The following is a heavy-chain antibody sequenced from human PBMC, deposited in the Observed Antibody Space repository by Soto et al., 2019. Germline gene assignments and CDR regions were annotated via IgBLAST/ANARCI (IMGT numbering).Heavy chain of an antibody. J-gene: IGHJ5*02. D-gene: IGHD3-22*01. CDR3: ARDYFDSSDYTTNWFDP. CDR2: IYHTGNA. Sequence: SETLSLTCSVSGDSISNSRFYWAWIRQPPGEGLEWIGSIYHTGNAYYNPSLKSQVTIFVDTSKNQFSLKLTSVTAADKALYYCARDYFDSSDYTTNWFDPWGQGTLVTVS. CDR1: GDSISNSRFY. V-gene: IGHV4-39*01.